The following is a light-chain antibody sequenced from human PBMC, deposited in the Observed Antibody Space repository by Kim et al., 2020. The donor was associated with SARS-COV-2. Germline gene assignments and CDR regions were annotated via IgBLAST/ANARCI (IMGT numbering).Light chain of an antibody. CDR3: AAWDDSLNGSV. Sequence: GLRVTVAWSGGRSNIGSNVVNWYQQLPATAPKLLIYSNDYRPSGVPDRFSGSKSGTSASLDISGLQSEDEADYYCAAWDDSLNGSVFGGGTQLTVL. V-gene: IGLV1-44*01. J-gene: IGLJ3*02. CDR1: RSNIGSNV. CDR2: SND.